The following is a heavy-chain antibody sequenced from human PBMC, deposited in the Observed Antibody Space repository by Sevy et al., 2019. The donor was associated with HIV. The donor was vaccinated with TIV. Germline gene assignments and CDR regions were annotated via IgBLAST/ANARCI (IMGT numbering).Heavy chain of an antibody. CDR2: ISSNSNDI. D-gene: IGHD2-21*02. V-gene: IGHV3-21*01. CDR3: ARKMELLVPDY. CDR1: GFIVSSNY. Sequence: GGSLRLSCAVSGFIVSSNYMIWVRQAPGKGLEWVSSISSNSNDIYYGDSVKGRFTISRDNAKNSLYLQMNSLRAEDTAVYYCARKMELLVPDYWGQGTLVTVSS. J-gene: IGHJ4*02.